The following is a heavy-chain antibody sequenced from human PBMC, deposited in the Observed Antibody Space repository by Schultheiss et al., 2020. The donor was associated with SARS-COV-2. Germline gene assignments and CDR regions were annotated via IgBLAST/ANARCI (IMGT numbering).Heavy chain of an antibody. CDR1: GYTFTSYG. D-gene: IGHD6-19*01. J-gene: IGHJ2*01. V-gene: IGHV1-18*01. CDR3: ARRQWLPRYFDL. CDR2: ISAYNGNT. Sequence: GGSLRLSCKASGYTFTSYGISLVRQAPGQGLEWMGWISAYNGNTNYAQKLQGRVTMTTDTSTSTAYMELRSLRSDDTAVYYCARRQWLPRYFDLWGRGTLVTVSS.